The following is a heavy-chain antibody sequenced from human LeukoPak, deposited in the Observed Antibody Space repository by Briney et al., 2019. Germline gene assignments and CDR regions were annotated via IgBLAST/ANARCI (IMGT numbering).Heavy chain of an antibody. CDR3: ARGRPTMVRGVTNWFDP. J-gene: IGHJ5*02. CDR1: GGTFSSYA. CDR2: IIPIFGTA. D-gene: IGHD3-10*01. Sequence: SVKVSCKASGGTFSSYAISWVRQAPGQGLEWMGRIIPIFGTANYAQKLQGRVTITTDESTSTAYMELSSLGSEDTAVYYCARGRPTMVRGVTNWFDPWGQGTLVTVSS. V-gene: IGHV1-69*05.